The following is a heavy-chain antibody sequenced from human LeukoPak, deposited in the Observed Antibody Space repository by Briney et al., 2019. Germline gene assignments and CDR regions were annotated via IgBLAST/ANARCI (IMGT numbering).Heavy chain of an antibody. D-gene: IGHD6-13*01. J-gene: IGHJ4*02. CDR3: ARDGEAAGLYFDY. CDR2: INQDGSEK. V-gene: IGHV3-7*01. CDR1: GLSFSSYW. Sequence: PGGSLRLSCAVSGLSFSSYWMNWVRQAPGRGLEWVASINQDGSEKYYADSVKGRFTISRDNAKNSLYLQMNSLRAEDTAIYYCARDGEAAGLYFDYWGQGTLVTVSS.